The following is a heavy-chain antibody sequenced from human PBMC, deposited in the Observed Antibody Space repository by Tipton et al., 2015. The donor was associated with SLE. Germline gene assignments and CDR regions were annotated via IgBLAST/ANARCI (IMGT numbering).Heavy chain of an antibody. CDR3: ATDGASFDY. CDR1: GFTLGTYW. Sequence: LRLSCAASGFTLGTYWMTWVRQAPGKGLEWVANMKPDGSEIYYMDSVKGRFTISRDNAKNSVYLEMKNLRAEDSAVYYCATDGASFDYWGQGTLVIVSS. V-gene: IGHV3-7*01. D-gene: IGHD3-10*01. CDR2: MKPDGSEI. J-gene: IGHJ4*02.